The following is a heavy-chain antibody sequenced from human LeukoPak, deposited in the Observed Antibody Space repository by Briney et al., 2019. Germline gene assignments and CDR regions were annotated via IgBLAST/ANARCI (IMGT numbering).Heavy chain of an antibody. CDR1: GFTFSAHW. J-gene: IGHJ4*02. V-gene: IGHV3-23*01. CDR3: AKDSSLFHYFDY. CDR2: ISGSGGST. Sequence: PGGSLRLSCAASGFTFSAHWMSWVRQAPGEGLEWVSAISGSGGSTYYTDSVKGRFTISRDNSKNTLYLQMNSLRADDTAVYYCAKDSSLFHYFDYWGQGTLVTVSS.